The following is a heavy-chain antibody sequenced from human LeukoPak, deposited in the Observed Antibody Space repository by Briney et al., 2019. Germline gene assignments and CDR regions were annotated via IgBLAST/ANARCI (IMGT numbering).Heavy chain of an antibody. D-gene: IGHD6-19*01. V-gene: IGHV4-39*07. J-gene: IGHJ4*02. CDR3: ARVGGPEQWLVNY. CDR1: GGSISSSSYY. Sequence: SETLSLTCTVSGGSISSSSYYWGWIRQPPGKGLEWIGSIYYSGSTYYNPSLKSRVTISVDTSKNQLSLKLSSVTAADTAVYYCARVGGPEQWLVNYWGQGTLVTVSS. CDR2: IYYSGST.